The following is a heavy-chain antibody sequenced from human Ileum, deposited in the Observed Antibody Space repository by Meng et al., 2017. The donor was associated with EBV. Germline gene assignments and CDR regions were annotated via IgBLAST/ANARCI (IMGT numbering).Heavy chain of an antibody. CDR1: GFSRSTSGVG. CDR2: IYGQGDK. Sequence: HNTLKESAPTQVKPPQTLTLTCTFAGFSRSTSGVGLGWIRQPPGKALEWLAMIYGQGDKHYSPSLTSRLTITKDTSKNQVVLTMTNMDSVDTATYYCALRPRQLLRGWFDSWGQGALVTSPQ. D-gene: IGHD6-13*01. V-gene: IGHV2-5*01. J-gene: IGHJ5*01. CDR3: ALRPRQLLRGWFDS.